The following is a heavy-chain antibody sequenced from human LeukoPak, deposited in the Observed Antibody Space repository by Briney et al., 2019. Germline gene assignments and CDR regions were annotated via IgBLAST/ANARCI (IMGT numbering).Heavy chain of an antibody. V-gene: IGHV4-34*01. Sequence: ASETLSLTCAVYGESFSNYYWTWIRQPPGKGLEWIGSIYHSGSTYYNPSLKSRVTISVDTSKNQFSLKLSSVTAADTAVYYCARSGDYFDYWGQGTLVTVSS. CDR2: IYHSGST. CDR3: ARSGDYFDY. D-gene: IGHD3-10*01. CDR1: GESFSNYY. J-gene: IGHJ4*02.